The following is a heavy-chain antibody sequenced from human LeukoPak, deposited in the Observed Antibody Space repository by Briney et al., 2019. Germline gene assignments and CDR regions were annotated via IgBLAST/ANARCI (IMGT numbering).Heavy chain of an antibody. D-gene: IGHD1-26*01. V-gene: IGHV3-23*01. CDR2: ISGNGGST. CDR3: AKIYWARVGPTTVDY. J-gene: IGHJ4*02. Sequence: GGSLRLSCAVSGFTFSSYAVSWVRQAPGKGLEWVSTISGNGGSTFYADSVKGRFTISRDNSKNTLYLQMNGLRADDTAVYYCAKIYWARVGPTTVDYWGQGTLVTVSS. CDR1: GFTFSSYA.